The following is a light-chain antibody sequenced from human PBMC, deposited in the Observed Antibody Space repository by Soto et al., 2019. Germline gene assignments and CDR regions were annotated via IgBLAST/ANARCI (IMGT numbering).Light chain of an antibody. Sequence: DIQMTQSPSTLSAFVGDRVTITCRASQSISSWLAWYQQKPGKAPKLLVYDASSLQSGVPSRFSGIGSGTEFTLTISSLQPDDFATYYCQQYNSHWTFGQGTKVDIK. J-gene: IGKJ1*01. CDR1: QSISSW. CDR3: QQYNSHWT. V-gene: IGKV1-5*01. CDR2: DAS.